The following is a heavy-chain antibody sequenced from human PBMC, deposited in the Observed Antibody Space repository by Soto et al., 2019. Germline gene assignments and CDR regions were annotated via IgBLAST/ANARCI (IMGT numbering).Heavy chain of an antibody. CDR1: GGSISSSSYN. J-gene: IGHJ4*02. Sequence: SETLSLTCTVSGGSISSSSYNWDWIRQPPGKGLEWIGSVYYSGNTYYNPSLTGRVTISADMSKNQFSLRLSSVTAADTAVYYCARVAQYSSGWTPFDYWGQGTLVTAPQ. V-gene: IGHV4-39*01. D-gene: IGHD6-19*01. CDR2: VYYSGNT. CDR3: ARVAQYSSGWTPFDY.